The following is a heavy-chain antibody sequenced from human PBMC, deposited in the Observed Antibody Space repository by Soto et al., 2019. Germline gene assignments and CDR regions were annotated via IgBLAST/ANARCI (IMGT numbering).Heavy chain of an antibody. D-gene: IGHD2-2*01. J-gene: IGHJ4*02. V-gene: IGHV3-30-3*01. CDR2: ISYDGSNK. Sequence: QVQLVESGGGVVQPGRSLRLSCAASGFTFSSYAMHWVRLAPGKGLEWVAVISYDGSNKYYADSVKGRFTISRDNSKNTLYLQMNSLRAEDTAVYYCARESGPVPAATYLDYWGQGTLVTVSS. CDR3: ARESGPVPAATYLDY. CDR1: GFTFSSYA.